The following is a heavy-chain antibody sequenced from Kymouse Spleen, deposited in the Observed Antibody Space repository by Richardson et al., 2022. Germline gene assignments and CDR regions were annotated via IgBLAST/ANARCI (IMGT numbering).Heavy chain of an antibody. D-gene: IGHD6-19*01. CDR1: GGSVSSGSYY. CDR2: IYYSGST. V-gene: IGHV4-61*01. J-gene: IGHJ3*02. CDR3: ARSIAVAGADAFDI. Sequence: QVQLQESGPGLVKPSETLSLTCTVSGGSVSSGSYYWSWIRQPPGKGLEWIGYIYYSGSTNYNPSLKSRVTISVDTSKNQFSLKLSSVTAADTAVYYCARSIAVAGADAFDIWGQGTMVTVSS.